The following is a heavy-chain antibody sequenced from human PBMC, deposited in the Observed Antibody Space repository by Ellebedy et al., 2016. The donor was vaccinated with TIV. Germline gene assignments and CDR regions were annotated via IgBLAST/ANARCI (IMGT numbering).Heavy chain of an antibody. Sequence: MPSETLSLTCSVSGGSVPTTTYRWSWIRRPPGKGLEWLGTIYHTGHIYDNPSLGNRVTISIDTSKNQFSLTVRSVTAADTAVYYCAMHKKELFDYWGPGALISVSS. J-gene: IGHJ4*02. D-gene: IGHD1-26*01. CDR3: AMHKKELFDY. V-gene: IGHV4-39*07. CDR1: GGSVPTTTYR. CDR2: IYHTGHI.